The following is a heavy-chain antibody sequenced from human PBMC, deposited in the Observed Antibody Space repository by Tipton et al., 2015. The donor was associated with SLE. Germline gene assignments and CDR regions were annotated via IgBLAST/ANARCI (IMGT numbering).Heavy chain of an antibody. V-gene: IGHV3-23*01. CDR1: GFTFSSYS. CDR3: AKSPAWLPYYFDY. D-gene: IGHD5-12*01. Sequence: SLRLSCAASGFTFSSYSMNWVRQAPGKGLEWVSILSASGDNTYLADSVKGRFIISRDNSKKMLFLQMTSLRAEDTAVYYCAKSPAWLPYYFDYWGRGTLVTVSS. J-gene: IGHJ4*02. CDR2: LSASGDNT.